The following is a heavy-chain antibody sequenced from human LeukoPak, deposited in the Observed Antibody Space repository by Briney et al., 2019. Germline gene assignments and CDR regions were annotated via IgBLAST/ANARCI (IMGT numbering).Heavy chain of an antibody. V-gene: IGHV3-11*06. CDR3: AREGLGELVQPLDY. CDR2: ISSSGSYR. J-gene: IGHJ4*02. Sequence: GGSLRLSCDASGFTFSDYYMTWIRQAPRKGLEGVSHISSSGSYRNYADSVKGRFTISRDNAKNSLYLQMNSLGAGDSAVYYCAREGLGELVQPLDYWGQGILVTVSS. CDR1: GFTFSDYY. D-gene: IGHD6-13*01.